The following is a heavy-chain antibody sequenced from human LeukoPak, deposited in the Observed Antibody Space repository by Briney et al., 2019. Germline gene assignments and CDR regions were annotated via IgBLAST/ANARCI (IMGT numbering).Heavy chain of an antibody. CDR2: ISYDGSNK. J-gene: IGHJ4*02. CDR3: TGIAVAGRRIDY. D-gene: IGHD6-19*01. CDR1: GFTFSSYA. Sequence: GRSQRLSCAASGFTFSSYAMHWVRQAPGKGLEWVAVISYDGSNKYYADSVKGRFTISRDNSKNTLYLQMNSLRAEDTAVYYCTGIAVAGRRIDYWGQGTLVTVSS. V-gene: IGHV3-30-3*01.